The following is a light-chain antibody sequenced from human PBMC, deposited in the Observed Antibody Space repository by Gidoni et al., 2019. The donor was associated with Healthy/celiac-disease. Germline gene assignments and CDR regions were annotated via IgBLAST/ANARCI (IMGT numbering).Light chain of an antibody. Sequence: QSALTQPPSASGSPGQSVTISCTGTSSDVGGYNYVSWYQQHRGKAPKRMIYEVSKGPSGVPDRFSGSKSGNTASLTVSGLQAEDEADYYCSSYAGSNNVVFGGGTKLTVL. V-gene: IGLV2-8*01. CDR1: SSDVGGYNY. CDR3: SSYAGSNNVV. J-gene: IGLJ2*01. CDR2: EVS.